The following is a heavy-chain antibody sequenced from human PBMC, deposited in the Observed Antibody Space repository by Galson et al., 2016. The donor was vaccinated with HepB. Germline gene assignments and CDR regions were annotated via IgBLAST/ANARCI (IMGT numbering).Heavy chain of an antibody. J-gene: IGHJ4*01. CDR3: ARDHRGYSGY. D-gene: IGHD5-12*01. CDR1: GYTFTNYD. CDR2: ISAYNGNT. V-gene: IGHV1-18*01. Sequence: SVKVSCKASGYTFTNYDFSWVRQAPGQGLEWIGRISAYNGNTNYAQKFQGRVTMTTDTSTSTAYMELSSLRSDDTTVYYCARDHRGYSGYWGQGTLVMVSS.